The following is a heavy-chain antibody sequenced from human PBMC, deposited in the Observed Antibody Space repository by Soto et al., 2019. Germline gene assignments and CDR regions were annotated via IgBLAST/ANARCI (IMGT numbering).Heavy chain of an antibody. CDR2: IDAGNGNT. J-gene: IGHJ4*02. V-gene: IGHV1-3*01. CDR1: GYTFTSYA. CDR3: ARAGGIAAAGPY. D-gene: IGHD6-13*01. Sequence: ASVKVSCKASGYTFTSYAMHWVRQAPGQRLEWMGWIDAGNGNTKYSQKFQGRVTITRDTSASTAYMELSSLRSEDTAVYYCARAGGIAAAGPYWGQGTLVTVSS.